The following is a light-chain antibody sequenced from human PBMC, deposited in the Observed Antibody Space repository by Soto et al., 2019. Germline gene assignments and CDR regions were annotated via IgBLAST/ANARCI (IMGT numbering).Light chain of an antibody. CDR3: SSFTSSNTVL. J-gene: IGLJ2*01. V-gene: IGLV2-14*01. Sequence: QSALTQPASVSGSPGQSITISCTGTSSDVGGYNYVSWYQQHPGKSPKPIMYNVSNRPSGVSNRFSGSKSGNTASLTISGRQAEDEGHYYCSSFTSSNTVLFGGGTKLTVL. CDR1: SSDVGGYNY. CDR2: NVS.